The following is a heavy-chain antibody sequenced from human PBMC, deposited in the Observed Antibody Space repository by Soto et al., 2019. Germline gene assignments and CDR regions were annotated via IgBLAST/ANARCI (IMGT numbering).Heavy chain of an antibody. CDR2: INSDGSST. V-gene: IGHV3-74*01. D-gene: IGHD1-7*01. CDR3: ASLITGTTLRYYYGMDV. CDR1: GFTFSSYW. Sequence: GGSLRLSCAASGFTFSSYWMHWVRQAPGKGLEWVSRINSDGSSTSYADSVKGRFTISRDNAKNTLYLQMNSLRAEDTAVYYCASLITGTTLRYYYGMDVWGQGTTVTVSS. J-gene: IGHJ6*02.